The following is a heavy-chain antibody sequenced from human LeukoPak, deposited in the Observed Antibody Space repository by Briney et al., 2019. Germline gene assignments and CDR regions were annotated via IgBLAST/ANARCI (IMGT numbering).Heavy chain of an antibody. J-gene: IGHJ4*02. CDR3: ARDRAATSSLDY. CDR1: GYAFTGYY. CDR2: IHPNSGAT. D-gene: IGHD6-6*01. Sequence: ASVKVSCKASGYAFTGYYIHWVRQAPGQGLEWMGWIHPNSGATNYAPKFQGRVTMTRDTSTTTAYMDLSSLSTDDTAVYYCARDRAATSSLDYWGQGTLVPVSS. V-gene: IGHV1-2*02.